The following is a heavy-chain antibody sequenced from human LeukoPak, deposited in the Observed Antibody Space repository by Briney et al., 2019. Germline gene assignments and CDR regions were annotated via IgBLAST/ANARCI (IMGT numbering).Heavy chain of an antibody. CDR1: GFTFDDYA. V-gene: IGHV3-9*01. J-gene: IGHJ4*02. CDR2: ISWNSGSI. D-gene: IGHD1-7*01. CDR3: ARGQVITGTSTALRDY. Sequence: GGSLRLSCAASGFTFDDYAMHWVRQAPGKGLEWVSGISWNSGSIGYADSVKGRFTISRDNAKNSLYLQMNSLRAEDTAVYYCARGQVITGTSTALRDYWGQGTLVTVSS.